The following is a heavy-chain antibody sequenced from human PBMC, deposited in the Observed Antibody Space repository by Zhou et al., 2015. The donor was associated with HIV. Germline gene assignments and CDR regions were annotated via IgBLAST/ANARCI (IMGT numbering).Heavy chain of an antibody. CDR2: IIPIFGTA. CDR3: ARDSYYYDSSGSGRDAFDI. D-gene: IGHD3-22*01. Sequence: QVQLVQSGAEVKKPGSSVKVSCKASGGTFSSYAISWVRQAPGQGLEWMGGIIPIFGTANYAQKFQGRVTITADESTSTAYMELSSLRSEDTAVYYCARDSYYYDSSGSGRDAFDIWGQGTMVTVSS. J-gene: IGHJ3*02. CDR1: GGTFSSYA. V-gene: IGHV1-69*12.